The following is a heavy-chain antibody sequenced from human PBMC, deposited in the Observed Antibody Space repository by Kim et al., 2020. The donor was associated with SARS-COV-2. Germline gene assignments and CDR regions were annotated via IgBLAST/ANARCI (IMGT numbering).Heavy chain of an antibody. Sequence: ASVKVSCKATGYTFTAYFIHWVRQAPGQGLEWMAWINPKNGATNYAQKFQGRVSVTRDTSTSTTYMDLNSLTSDDTAVYYCAREWGEGSGWFRAWGQGSLVTGSS. V-gene: IGHV1-2*02. CDR1: GYTFTAYF. D-gene: IGHD6-19*01. CDR2: INPKNGAT. J-gene: IGHJ5*02. CDR3: AREWGEGSGWFRA.